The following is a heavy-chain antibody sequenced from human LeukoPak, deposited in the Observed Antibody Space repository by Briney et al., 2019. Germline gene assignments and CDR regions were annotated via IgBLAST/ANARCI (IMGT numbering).Heavy chain of an antibody. J-gene: IGHJ4*02. CDR2: INTDGSST. Sequence: GGSLRLSCAASGFTFSSYWMHWVRQAPGKGLVWVSRINTDGSSTSYADSVKGRFTISRDNSKNTLYLQMNSLRAEDTAVYYCAKDNAVPAAIWGDFDYWGQGTLVTVSS. V-gene: IGHV3-74*01. D-gene: IGHD2-2*02. CDR1: GFTFSSYW. CDR3: AKDNAVPAAIWGDFDY.